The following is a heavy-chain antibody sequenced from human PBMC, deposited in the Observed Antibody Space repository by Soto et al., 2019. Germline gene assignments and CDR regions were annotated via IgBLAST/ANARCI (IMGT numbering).Heavy chain of an antibody. V-gene: IGHV3-64D*06. CDR1: GFTFSSYA. J-gene: IGHJ3*02. CDR3: VKSRRWELRDAFDI. Sequence: GGSLRLSCSASGFTFSSYAMHWVRQAPGKGLEYVSAISSNGGSTYYADSVKGRFTISRDNSKNTLYLQMSSLRAEDTAVYYCVKSRRWELRDAFDIWGQGTMVTVSS. CDR2: ISSNGGST. D-gene: IGHD2-15*01.